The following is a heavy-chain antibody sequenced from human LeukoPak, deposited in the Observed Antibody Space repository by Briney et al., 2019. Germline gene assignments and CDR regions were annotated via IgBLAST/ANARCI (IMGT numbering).Heavy chain of an antibody. Sequence: PGGSLRLSCAASGSTFSNYAMGWVRQAPGKGLEWVSSIRGTVDNTHYADAVKGRFTISRDISKNTLYLQMNSLRAEDTARYYCAKASTRDTGYYFDSWGQGTLVTVSS. V-gene: IGHV3-23*01. CDR2: IRGTVDNT. J-gene: IGHJ4*02. D-gene: IGHD3-9*01. CDR1: GSTFSNYA. CDR3: AKASTRDTGYYFDS.